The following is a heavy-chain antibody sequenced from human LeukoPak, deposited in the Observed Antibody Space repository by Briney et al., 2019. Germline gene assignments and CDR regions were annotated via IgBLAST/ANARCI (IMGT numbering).Heavy chain of an antibody. CDR1: GLTFSDYS. V-gene: IGHV3-23*01. Sequence: GGSLRLSCAASGLTFSDYSMTWVCQAPGKGLFWVSGISAGGGSTYYADSVKGRFTISRDNSRNTLYLQMNSLRAEDTAVYYCAKDAALPEYWGQGTLVTVSS. D-gene: IGHD6-13*01. CDR3: AKDAALPEY. CDR2: ISAGGGST. J-gene: IGHJ4*02.